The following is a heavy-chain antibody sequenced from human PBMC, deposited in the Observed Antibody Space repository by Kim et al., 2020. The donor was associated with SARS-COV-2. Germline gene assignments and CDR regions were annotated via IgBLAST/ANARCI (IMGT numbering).Heavy chain of an antibody. J-gene: IGHJ4*02. CDR2: FSSGTGGLT. V-gene: IGHV3-23*01. CDR3: AKDYRSGYSGYDIGD. Sequence: GGSLRLSCAASGFTFINYAMNWVRQAPGKGLEWVSAFSSGTGGLTYYADSVKGRFTISRDNSKNTLYLQMNSLRAEDTAVYYCAKDYRSGYSGYDIGDWGQGTLVTVSS. D-gene: IGHD5-12*01. CDR1: GFTFINYA.